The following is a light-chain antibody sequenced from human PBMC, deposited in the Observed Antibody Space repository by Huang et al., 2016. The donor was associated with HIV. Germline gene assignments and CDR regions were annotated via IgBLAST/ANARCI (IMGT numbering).Light chain of an antibody. Sequence: EIVLTQSPATLSMSPGQRATLSRRASQSIGRSLAWYQQRPGQAPRLLIYDASNRATGIPARFSGRGSGTDFTLTIAGLEPEDLAVYYCQQRSNWLPYTFGQGTKLEIK. J-gene: IGKJ2*01. CDR3: QQRSNWLPYT. V-gene: IGKV3-11*01. CDR1: QSIGRS. CDR2: DAS.